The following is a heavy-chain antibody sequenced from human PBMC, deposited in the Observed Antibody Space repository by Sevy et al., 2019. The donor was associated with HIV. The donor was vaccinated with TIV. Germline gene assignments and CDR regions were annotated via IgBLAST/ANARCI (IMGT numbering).Heavy chain of an antibody. CDR3: AGGEFGGNFDY. J-gene: IGHJ4*02. CDR2: ISSSGDTI. Sequence: GGSLRLSCAASQFTFSNYQMNWVRQAPGKGLEWVSYISSSGDTIYYADSLKGRFTISRDNAKNSLYLQMSSLRAEDVVVYYCAGGEFGGNFDYWGQGTLVTVSS. CDR1: QFTFSNYQ. V-gene: IGHV3-48*03. D-gene: IGHD3-16*01.